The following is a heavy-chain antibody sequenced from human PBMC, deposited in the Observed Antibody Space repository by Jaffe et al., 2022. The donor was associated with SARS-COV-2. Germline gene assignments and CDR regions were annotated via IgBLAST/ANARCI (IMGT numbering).Heavy chain of an antibody. CDR2: INHSGST. V-gene: IGHV4-34*01. Sequence: QVQLQQWGAGLLKPSETLSLTCAVYGGSFSGYYWSWIRQPPGKGLEWIGEINHSGSTNYNPSLKSRVTISVDTSNNQFSLKLSSVTAADTAVYYCARWGYCDSSSCLNRYYYYHGMDVWGQGTTVAVSS. D-gene: IGHD2-2*01. J-gene: IGHJ6*02. CDR1: GGSFSGYY. CDR3: ARWGYCDSSSCLNRYYYYHGMDV.